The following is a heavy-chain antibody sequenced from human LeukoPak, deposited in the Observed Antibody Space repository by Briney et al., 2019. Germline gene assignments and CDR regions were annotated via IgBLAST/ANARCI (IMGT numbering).Heavy chain of an antibody. Sequence: PGGSLRLSCAASGFTFSSYSMNWVRQAPGKGLEWVSSISSSSSYIYYADSVKGRFTISRDNAKNSLYLQMNSLRAEDTAVYYCASSSHYSYDSSGYFRDLYYFDYWGQGTLVTVSS. J-gene: IGHJ4*02. CDR2: ISSSSSYI. CDR1: GFTFSSYS. CDR3: ASSSHYSYDSSGYFRDLYYFDY. V-gene: IGHV3-21*01. D-gene: IGHD3-22*01.